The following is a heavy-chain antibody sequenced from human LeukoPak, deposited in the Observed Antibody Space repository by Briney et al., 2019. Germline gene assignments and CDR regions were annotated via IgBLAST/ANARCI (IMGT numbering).Heavy chain of an antibody. CDR2: ISSSGSTI. V-gene: IGHV3-48*03. D-gene: IGHD4-11*01. J-gene: IGHJ4*02. Sequence: PGGSLRLSCRASGFMFSKYEVNWVRQAPGKGLEWVSYISSSGSTIYYADSVKGRFTISRDNAKNSLYLQMNSLRAEDTAVYYCARDQGVTTIDYWGQGTLVTVSS. CDR1: GFMFSKYE. CDR3: ARDQGVTTIDY.